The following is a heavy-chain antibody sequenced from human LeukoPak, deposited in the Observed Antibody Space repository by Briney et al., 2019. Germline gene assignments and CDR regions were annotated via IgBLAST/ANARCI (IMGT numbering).Heavy chain of an antibody. J-gene: IGHJ6*03. CDR3: ARARHSGYDWDYYYMDV. V-gene: IGHV3-53*01. CDR1: GFTVSSNY. Sequence: GGSLRLSCAASGFTVSSNYMSWVRQAPGKGLEWVSVIYSGGSTYYADSVKGRFTISRDNSKNTLYLQMNSLRAEDTAVYYCARARHSGYDWDYYYMDVWGKGTTATVSS. CDR2: IYSGGST. D-gene: IGHD5-12*01.